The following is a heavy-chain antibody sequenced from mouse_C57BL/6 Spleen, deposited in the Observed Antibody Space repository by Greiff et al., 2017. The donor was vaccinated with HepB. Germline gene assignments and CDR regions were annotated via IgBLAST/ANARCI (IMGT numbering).Heavy chain of an antibody. CDR2: IHPSDSDT. V-gene: IGHV1-74*01. D-gene: IGHD1-1*01. CDR1: GYTFTSYW. CDR3: ALHYYGSSYEFAY. J-gene: IGHJ3*01. Sequence: VQLQQPGAELVKPGASVKVSCKASGYTFTSYWMHWVKQRPGQGLEWIGRIHPSDSDTNYNQKFKGKATLTVDKSSSTAYMQLSSLTSEDSAVYYCALHYYGSSYEFAYWGQGTLVTVSA.